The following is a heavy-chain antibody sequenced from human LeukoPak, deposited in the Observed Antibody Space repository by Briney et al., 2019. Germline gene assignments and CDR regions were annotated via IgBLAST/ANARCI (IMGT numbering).Heavy chain of an antibody. Sequence: ASAKVSCKASGGTFSSYAISWVRQAPGQGLEWMGRIIPIFGTANYAQKFQGRVTITTDESTSTAYMELSSLRSEDTAVYYCARVSDGFGDPALYYYMDVWGKGTTVTVSS. J-gene: IGHJ6*03. CDR2: IIPIFGTA. CDR3: ARVSDGFGDPALYYYMDV. D-gene: IGHD3-10*01. V-gene: IGHV1-69*05. CDR1: GGTFSSYA.